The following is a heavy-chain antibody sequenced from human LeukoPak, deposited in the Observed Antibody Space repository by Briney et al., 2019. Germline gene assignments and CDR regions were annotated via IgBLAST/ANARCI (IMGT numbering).Heavy chain of an antibody. CDR3: AREYQWLVGVDY. CDR1: GFTFSSYA. J-gene: IGHJ4*02. CDR2: ISYDGSNK. V-gene: IGHV3-30*04. D-gene: IGHD6-19*01. Sequence: GGSLRLSCAASGFTFSSYAMHWVRQAPGKGLEWVAVISYDGSNKYYADSVKGRFTTSRDNSKNTLYLQMNSLRAEDTAVYYCAREYQWLVGVDYWGQGTLVTVSS.